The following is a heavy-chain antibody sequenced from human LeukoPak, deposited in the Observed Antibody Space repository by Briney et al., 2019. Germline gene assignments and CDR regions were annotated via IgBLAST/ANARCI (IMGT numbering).Heavy chain of an antibody. CDR3: ARSGCSGGSCFYYLDY. Sequence: SEPLSLTCTVSGGSISSSSYYWGWIRQPPGKGLEWIGSIYYSGSSYYNPSLKSRVTISVDTSRNQFSLKLRSVTAADTAVYYCARSGCSGGSCFYYLDYWGQGTLVTVSS. J-gene: IGHJ4*02. V-gene: IGHV4-39*01. D-gene: IGHD2-15*01. CDR2: IYYSGSS. CDR1: GGSISSSSYY.